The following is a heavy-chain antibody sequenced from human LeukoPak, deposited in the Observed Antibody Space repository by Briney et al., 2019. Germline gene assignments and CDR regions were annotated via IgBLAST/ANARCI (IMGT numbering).Heavy chain of an antibody. CDR1: GGIFSSYV. Sequence: GSSVKVSCKASGGIFSSYVISWVRQAPGQGLEWMGRISAYNGNTVYAQNLQGRVTMTTDTSTSTAYMELRSLRSDDTAVYYCAGETKMYQLLDPDAFDMWGQGTMVTVSS. CDR2: ISAYNGNT. V-gene: IGHV1-18*01. CDR3: AGETKMYQLLDPDAFDM. J-gene: IGHJ3*02. D-gene: IGHD2-2*02.